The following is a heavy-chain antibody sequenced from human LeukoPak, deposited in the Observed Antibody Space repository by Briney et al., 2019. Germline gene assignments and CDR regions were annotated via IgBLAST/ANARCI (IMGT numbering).Heavy chain of an antibody. J-gene: IGHJ4*02. Sequence: GGSLRLSCAASGFTFSTYAMSWVRQAPGKGLQWVSLISGSGDGAYYADSVKGRFTISRDNSKNTLYLQMNSLRAGDTAVYYCAKGDSQGTGSYYNGYWGQGTLVTVSS. V-gene: IGHV3-23*01. CDR2: ISGSGDGA. CDR1: GFTFSTYA. D-gene: IGHD3-10*01. CDR3: AKGDSQGTGSYYNGY.